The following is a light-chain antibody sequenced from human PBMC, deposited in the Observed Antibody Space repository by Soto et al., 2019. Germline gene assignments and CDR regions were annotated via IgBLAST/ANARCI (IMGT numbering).Light chain of an antibody. J-gene: IGKJ1*01. CDR3: QQYGSSPPT. CDR1: QSVSSY. CDR2: DAS. Sequence: EIVLTQSPATLSLSPVERATLSCMASQSVSSYLAWYQQKPGQAPRLLIYDASNRATGIPARFSGSGSGTDFTLTISSLEPEDFAVYYCQQYGSSPPTFGQGTKVDI. V-gene: IGKV3-11*01.